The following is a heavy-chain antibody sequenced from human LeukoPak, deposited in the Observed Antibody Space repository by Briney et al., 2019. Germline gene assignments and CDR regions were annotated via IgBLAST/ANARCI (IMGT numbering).Heavy chain of an antibody. V-gene: IGHV3-30-3*01. Sequence: GGSLRLSCAASGFTFSSYAMHWVRQAPGKGLEWVAVISYDGSNKYYADSVKGRFTISRDNSKNTLYLQMNSLRAEDTAVYYCAEAADTAMVPTHPPYNWGQGTLVTVSS. CDR1: GFTFSSYA. CDR3: AEAADTAMVPTHPPYN. CDR2: ISYDGSNK. J-gene: IGHJ4*02. D-gene: IGHD5-18*01.